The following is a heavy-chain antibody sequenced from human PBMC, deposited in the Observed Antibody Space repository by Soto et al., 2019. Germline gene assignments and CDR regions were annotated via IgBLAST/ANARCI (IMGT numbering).Heavy chain of an antibody. J-gene: IGHJ4*02. V-gene: IGHV1-69*01. CDR2: IIPIFGTA. Sequence: QVQLVQSGAEVKKPGSSVKVSCKASGGTFSSYAISWVRQAPGQGLEWMGGIIPIFGTANYAQKFQGRVTITADESTSTAYMELSSLSSEDTAVDYCSSRVMVRGGMGFDYWGQGTLVTVSS. CDR1: GGTFSSYA. D-gene: IGHD3-10*01. CDR3: SSRVMVRGGMGFDY.